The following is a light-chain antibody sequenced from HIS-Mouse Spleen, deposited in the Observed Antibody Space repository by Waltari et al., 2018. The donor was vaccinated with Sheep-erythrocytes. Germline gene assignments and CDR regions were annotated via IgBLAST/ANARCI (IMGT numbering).Light chain of an antibody. J-gene: IGLJ3*02. CDR3: AAWDDSLNGPV. CDR2: SNN. V-gene: IGLV1-44*01. CDR1: SSNIGRNT. Sequence: QSVLPQPPSASGTPGPRVTSPCSGSSSNIGRNTVNWYQQLPGTAPKLLIYSNNQRPSGVPDRFSGSKSGTSASLAISGLQSEDEADYYCAAWDDSLNGPVFGGGTKLTVL.